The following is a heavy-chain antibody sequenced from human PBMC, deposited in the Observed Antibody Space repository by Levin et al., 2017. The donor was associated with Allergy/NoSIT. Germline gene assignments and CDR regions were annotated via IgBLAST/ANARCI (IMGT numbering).Heavy chain of an antibody. CDR2: ISAYNGKT. J-gene: IGHJ4*02. CDR1: GFSFPSYG. D-gene: IGHD6-13*01. Sequence: ASVKVSCKASGFSFPSYGITWVRQAPGEGLEWMGWISAYNGKTNYAQKFQGRITMTTDTFTSTGYMELRSLRSDDTAVYFCARGGRSSSWYAPSDYWGQGTLVTVSS. CDR3: ARGGRSSSWYAPSDY. V-gene: IGHV1-18*01.